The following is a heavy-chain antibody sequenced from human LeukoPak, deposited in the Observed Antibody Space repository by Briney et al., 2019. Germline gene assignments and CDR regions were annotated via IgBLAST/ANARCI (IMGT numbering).Heavy chain of an antibody. CDR2: ISYDGSNK. CDR3: ARDSGNMVRGVLRATTSFDS. J-gene: IGHJ4*02. D-gene: IGHD3-10*01. Sequence: GGSLRLSCAASGFTFSSYGMHWVRQAPGKGLEWVAVISYDGSNKYYADSVKGRFTISRDNSKNTLYLQMNSLRAEDTAVYYCARDSGNMVRGVLRATTSFDSWGQGTLVTVSS. CDR1: GFTFSSYG. V-gene: IGHV3-30*03.